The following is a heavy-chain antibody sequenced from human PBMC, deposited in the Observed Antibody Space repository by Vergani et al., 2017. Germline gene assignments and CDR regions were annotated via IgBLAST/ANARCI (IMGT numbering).Heavy chain of an antibody. D-gene: IGHD2-15*01. V-gene: IGHV3-23*01. J-gene: IGHJ6*02. CDR3: AEARERNCKGGNCYSYYYGLDH. CDR1: GFTFSSYA. CDR2: ISGSGGNT. Sequence: EVQLLESGGGLVQPGGSLRLSCGASGFTFSSYAMTWVRQAPGKGLEWVSAISGSGGNTFYTDSVKGRFTISRDNSKDTLYLQMNSLRVEDTAIYYCAEARERNCKGGNCYSYYYGLDHWGQGTTVTVSS.